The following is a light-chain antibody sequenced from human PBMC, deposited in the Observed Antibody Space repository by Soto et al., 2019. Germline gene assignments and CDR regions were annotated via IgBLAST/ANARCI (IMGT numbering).Light chain of an antibody. Sequence: EIVLTQSPATLSSSPGKRVTLSCRASQSVGSKLAWYQHKPGQAPRLLIYDASNRATGVPARFSGSGSGTDCTVTISSREPEDFAFSYCQERSDWPPLPFGGGTKVEIK. CDR1: QSVGSK. CDR2: DAS. V-gene: IGKV3-11*01. CDR3: QERSDWPPLP. J-gene: IGKJ4*01.